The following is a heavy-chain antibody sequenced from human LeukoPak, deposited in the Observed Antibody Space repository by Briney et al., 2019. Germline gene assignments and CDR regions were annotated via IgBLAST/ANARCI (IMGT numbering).Heavy chain of an antibody. Sequence: SETLSLTCTVSGGSVSSYYWGWIRQPPGKGLEWIGSIDYSGTTYYNPSLKSRVTISIDTSKNQLFLRLSSVTAADTAMYYCARDNPLPFDPWGQGILVTVSS. V-gene: IGHV4-39*07. CDR2: IDYSGTT. CDR3: ARDNPLPFDP. CDR1: GGSVSSYY. J-gene: IGHJ5*02.